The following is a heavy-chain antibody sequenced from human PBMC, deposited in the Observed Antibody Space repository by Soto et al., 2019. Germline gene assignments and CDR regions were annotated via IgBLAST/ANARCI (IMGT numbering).Heavy chain of an antibody. CDR3: ARAFGGSYDY. J-gene: IGHJ4*02. D-gene: IGHD1-26*01. Sequence: GESLKISCAASGFTVSSYYMNWVRLVPEKGLEWVSVIYSSGPTFYADSVRGRFTISRDISKNTLYLQMNSLRVEDTAAYYCARAFGGSYDYWGQGTRVTVSS. V-gene: IGHV3-53*01. CDR2: IYSSGPT. CDR1: GFTVSSYY.